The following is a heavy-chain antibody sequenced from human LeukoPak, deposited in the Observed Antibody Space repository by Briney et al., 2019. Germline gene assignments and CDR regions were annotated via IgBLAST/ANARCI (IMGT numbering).Heavy chain of an antibody. CDR3: ARDLIRFDS. J-gene: IGHJ4*02. D-gene: IGHD2-21*01. CDR1: GDSISSGRYY. Sequence: PSETLSLTCSVSGDSISSGRYYWSWIRQPAGKGLEWIGRVYTSGSANYNPSLESRVTISVDTSKNQFSLKLTSVTAADTAVYYCARDLIRFDSWGQGTLVTVS. V-gene: IGHV4-61*02. CDR2: VYTSGSA.